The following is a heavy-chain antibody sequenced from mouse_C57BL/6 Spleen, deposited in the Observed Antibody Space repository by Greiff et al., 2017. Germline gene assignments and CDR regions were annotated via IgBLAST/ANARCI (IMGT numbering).Heavy chain of an antibody. CDR2: ISYDGSN. CDR1: GYSITSGYY. D-gene: IGHD1-1*01. Sequence: EVKLEESGPGLVKPSQSLSLTCSVTGYSITSGYYWNWIRQFPGNKLEWMGYISYDGSNNYNPSLKNRISITRDTSKNQFFLKLNSVTTEDTATYYCARDETTVVDWGQGTTLTVSS. CDR3: ARDETTVVD. V-gene: IGHV3-6*01. J-gene: IGHJ2*01.